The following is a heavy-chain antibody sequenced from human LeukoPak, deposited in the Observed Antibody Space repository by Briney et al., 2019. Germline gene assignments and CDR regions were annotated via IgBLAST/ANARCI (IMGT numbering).Heavy chain of an antibody. D-gene: IGHD5-12*01. J-gene: IGHJ4*02. CDR2: VKQDGSEK. Sequence: GGSLRLSCAASGFTFSRFWMSWVRQAPGKRLEWVANVKQDGSEKYYVDSVKARYTISRDNAKNSLYLQMNSLRAEDTAVFYCAKGGTYTDYDPDFDIWGQGTLVTVSS. V-gene: IGHV3-7*04. CDR1: GFTFSRFW. CDR3: AKGGTYTDYDPDFDI.